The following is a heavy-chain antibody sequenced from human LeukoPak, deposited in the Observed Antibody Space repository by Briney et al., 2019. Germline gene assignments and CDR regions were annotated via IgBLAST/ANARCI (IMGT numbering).Heavy chain of an antibody. Sequence: GGSLILSCAASGFTFSTYEMNWVRQAPGKGLEWVSSINNSGNTIYYADSVKGRFTISRDNSKNSLYLQMNSLRAEDTAVYYCASGAQSDYWGQGTLVTVSS. CDR2: INNSGNTI. CDR1: GFTFSTYE. J-gene: IGHJ4*02. CDR3: ASGAQSDY. V-gene: IGHV3-48*03. D-gene: IGHD1-26*01.